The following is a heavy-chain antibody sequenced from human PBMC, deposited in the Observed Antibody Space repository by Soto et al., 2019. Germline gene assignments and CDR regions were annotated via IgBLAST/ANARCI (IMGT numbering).Heavy chain of an antibody. CDR3: ARDKMFERWFGELFDY. V-gene: IGHV3-33*01. D-gene: IGHD3-10*01. Sequence: PGGSLRLSCAASGFTFSSYGMHWVRQAPGKGLEWVAVIWYDGSNKYYADSVKGRFTMPRDNSKNTLYLQMNSLRAEDTAVYYCARDKMFERWFGELFDYWGQGTLVTVSS. CDR2: IWYDGSNK. CDR1: GFTFSSYG. J-gene: IGHJ4*02.